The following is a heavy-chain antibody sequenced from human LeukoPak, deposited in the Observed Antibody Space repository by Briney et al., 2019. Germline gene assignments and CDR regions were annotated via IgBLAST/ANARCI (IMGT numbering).Heavy chain of an antibody. CDR3: ARRYFDS. J-gene: IGHJ4*02. CDR1: GFTFSDYW. V-gene: IGHV3-7*03. CDR2: IKEDGSNK. Sequence: PGGSLRLSCAASGFTFSDYWMQWVRQAPGKGLEWVANIKEDGSNKYYVDSVKGRFAISRDNAKNSLYLQMNSLGAEDTAVYYCARRYFDSWGQGTLVTVSP.